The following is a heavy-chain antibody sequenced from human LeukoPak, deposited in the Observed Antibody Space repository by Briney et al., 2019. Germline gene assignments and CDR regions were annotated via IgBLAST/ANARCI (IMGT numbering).Heavy chain of an antibody. V-gene: IGHV1-2*02. CDR2: INPNSGGT. CDR3: ARVKGQQLVPSY. Sequence: ASVKVSCKSSGYTFTGYYMHWVRQAPGQGLEWMGWINPNSGGTNDAQKFQGRVTMTRDTSISTAYMERSRLRSDDTAVYYCARVKGQQLVPSYWGKGTLVTVST. J-gene: IGHJ4*02. D-gene: IGHD6-13*01. CDR1: GYTFTGYY.